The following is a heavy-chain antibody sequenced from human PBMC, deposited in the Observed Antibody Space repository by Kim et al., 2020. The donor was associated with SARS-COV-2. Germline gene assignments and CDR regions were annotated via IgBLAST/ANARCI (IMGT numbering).Heavy chain of an antibody. Sequence: SETLSLTCTVSGGSISSYYWSWIRQPPGKGLEWIGYIYYSGSTNYNPSLKSRVTISVDTSKNQFSLKLSSVTAADTAVYYCAREGGCSSTSCYSVGGMDVWGQGTTVTVSS. CDR2: IYYSGST. D-gene: IGHD2-2*01. CDR3: AREGGCSSTSCYSVGGMDV. J-gene: IGHJ6*02. CDR1: GGSISSYY. V-gene: IGHV4-59*01.